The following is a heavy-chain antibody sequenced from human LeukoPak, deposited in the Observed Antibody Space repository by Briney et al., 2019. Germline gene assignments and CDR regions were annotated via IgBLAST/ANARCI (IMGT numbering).Heavy chain of an antibody. V-gene: IGHV4-59*08. CDR1: GGSISGYF. D-gene: IGHD2-15*01. CDR2: IYYTGAT. CDR3: ARHDPVGYYQHGMDV. J-gene: IGHJ6*02. Sequence: SETLSLTCTVSGGSISGYFWSCIRRPPGQGLEFIGYIYYTGATLYNPSLKSRVTMSVDTSKNQFSLKLSSVTAADTAVYYCARHDPVGYYQHGMDVWGQGTTVTVSS.